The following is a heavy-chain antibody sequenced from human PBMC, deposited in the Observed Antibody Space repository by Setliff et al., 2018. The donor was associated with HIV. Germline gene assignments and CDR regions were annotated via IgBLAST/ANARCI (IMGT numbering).Heavy chain of an antibody. Sequence: SETLSLTCTVSGGSITSDGYFWTWIRQHPGKGLEWIGYMSYSGSTYYNPSLKSRVTISGDTSKNQFSLKLSSVTAADTAVYYCARSPMDPPPYWWFDPWGQGTLVTVSS. CDR2: MSYSGST. V-gene: IGHV4-31*03. CDR1: GGSITSDGYF. J-gene: IGHJ5*02. D-gene: IGHD2-15*01. CDR3: ARSPMDPPPYWWFDP.